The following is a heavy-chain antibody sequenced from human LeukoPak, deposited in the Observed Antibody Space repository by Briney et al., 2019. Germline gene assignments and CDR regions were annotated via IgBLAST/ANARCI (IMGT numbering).Heavy chain of an antibody. CDR3: ARDENWNDPV. J-gene: IGHJ4*02. V-gene: IGHV1-69*04. D-gene: IGHD1-1*01. Sequence: SVKVSCKASGGTFSSYAISWVRQAPGQGLEWMGRIIPILGIANYAQKFQGRVTITADKSTSTAYMELSSVRSEDTAVYYCARDENWNDPVGGQGTLVTVSS. CDR2: IIPILGIA. CDR1: GGTFSSYA.